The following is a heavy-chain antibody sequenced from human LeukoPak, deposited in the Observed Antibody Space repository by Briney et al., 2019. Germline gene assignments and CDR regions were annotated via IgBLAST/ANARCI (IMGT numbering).Heavy chain of an antibody. CDR2: INPNSGGP. V-gene: IGHV1-2*02. CDR3: ARGLGYYYGYFDY. J-gene: IGHJ4*02. D-gene: IGHD5-18*01. CDR1: RYTLTGFN. Sequence: ASLKDSSKPSRYTLTGFNIRSGRQTPRQRVWWGLCINPNSGGPNYAQTFQGGVTMTRDTSISTACMELSRLRSDDTAVYYCARGLGYYYGYFDYWGQGTLVTVSS.